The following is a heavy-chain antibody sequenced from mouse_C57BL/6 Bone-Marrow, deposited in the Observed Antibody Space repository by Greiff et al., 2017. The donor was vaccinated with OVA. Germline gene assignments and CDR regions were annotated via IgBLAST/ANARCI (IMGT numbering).Heavy chain of an antibody. CDR1: GYSITSGYY. J-gene: IGHJ4*01. V-gene: IGHV3-6*01. D-gene: IGHD1-1*01. CDR2: ISYDGSN. CDR3: AREPLLLRYAMDY. Sequence: EVQLVESGPGLVKPSQSLSLTCSVTGYSITSGYYWNWIRQFPGNKLEWMGYISYDGSNNYNPSLKNRISITRDTSKNQFFLKLNSVTTEDTATYYCAREPLLLRYAMDYWGQGTSVTVSS.